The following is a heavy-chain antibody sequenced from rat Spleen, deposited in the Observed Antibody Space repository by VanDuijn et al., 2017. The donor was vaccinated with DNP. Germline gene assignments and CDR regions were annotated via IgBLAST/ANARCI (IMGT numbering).Heavy chain of an antibody. CDR2: INNAGST. V-gene: IGHV3-3*01. D-gene: IGHD2-5*01. J-gene: IGHJ1*01. CDR1: FYSITSSNN. CDR3: ARGDGTYYWSFDF. Sequence: EVQLQESGPGLVKPSQSLSLTCSVTFYSITSSNNWNWLRKFPENKLEWMGYINNAGSTNYNPSLKSRVSITRDTSKNQLFLQLNSVTTEDTATYYCARGDGTYYWSFDFWGPGTMVTVSS.